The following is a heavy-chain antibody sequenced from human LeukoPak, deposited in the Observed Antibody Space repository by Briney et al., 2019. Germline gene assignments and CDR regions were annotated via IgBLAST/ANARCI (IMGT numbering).Heavy chain of an antibody. CDR2: IRYDGSNK. J-gene: IGHJ6*02. CDR1: GFTFSSYG. V-gene: IGHV3-30*02. D-gene: IGHD2/OR15-2a*01. Sequence: GGSLRLSCAASGFTFSSYGMHWVHQAPGKGLEWVAFIRYDGSNKYYADSVKGRFTISRDNSKNTLYLQMNSLRAEDTAVYYCAKDLEVSSLYYYYYGMDVWGQGTTVTVSS. CDR3: AKDLEVSSLYYYYYGMDV.